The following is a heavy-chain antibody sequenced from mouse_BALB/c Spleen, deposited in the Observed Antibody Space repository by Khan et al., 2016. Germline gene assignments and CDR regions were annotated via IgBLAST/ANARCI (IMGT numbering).Heavy chain of an antibody. Sequence: EVELVESGGGLVQPGGSLKLSCAASGFDFRRYWMSWVRQAPGTGLEWIGEINPDSRTINYTPSLKDQFTISRANANTTLYLQMSKVRSEDTALYYCARAGDYGYLAYWGQGTLVSVSA. J-gene: IGHJ3*01. CDR1: GFDFRRYW. CDR3: ARAGDYGYLAY. CDR2: INPDSRTI. D-gene: IGHD2-4*01. V-gene: IGHV4-1*02.